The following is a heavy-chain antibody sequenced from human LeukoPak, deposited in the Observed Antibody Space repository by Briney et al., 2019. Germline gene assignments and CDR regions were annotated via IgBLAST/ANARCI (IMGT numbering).Heavy chain of an antibody. CDR1: GFSFSSFG. Sequence: GGSLRLSCTASGFSFSSFGMSWVRQAPGKGLEWVAVISYDGSNKYYADSVKGRFTISRDNSKNTLYLQMNSLRAEDTAVYYWAILRWLKIPGDYLGQGTLVTVSS. V-gene: IGHV3-30*05. J-gene: IGHJ4*02. CDR3: AILRWLKIPGDY. CDR2: ISYDGSNK. D-gene: IGHD5-24*01.